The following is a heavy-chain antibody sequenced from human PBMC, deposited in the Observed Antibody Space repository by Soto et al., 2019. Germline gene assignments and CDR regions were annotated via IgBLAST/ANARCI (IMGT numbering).Heavy chain of an antibody. CDR3: AIDYGGHPSYGLDV. Sequence: TSETLSLTCTISGGSISSFYWTWIRQPPGKGLEWLGNIYFSGSTNYNHSLKSRVTISIARSQNQFSLKLTSVTAADTAVYYCAIDYGGHPSYGLDVWGQGTSVTVSS. CDR1: GGSISSFY. J-gene: IGHJ6*02. CDR2: IYFSGST. V-gene: IGHV4-59*01. D-gene: IGHD2-15*01.